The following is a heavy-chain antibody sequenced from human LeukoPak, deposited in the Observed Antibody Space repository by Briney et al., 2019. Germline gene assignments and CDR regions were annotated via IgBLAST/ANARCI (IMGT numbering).Heavy chain of an antibody. Sequence: GGSLRLSCAASGFTVRSNYMNWVRQAPGRGLEWVSVIYSGGSTYYADSVKGRFTISRDNSKNTLYLQMNSLRAEDTAVYYCAIARPTGGDYWGQGTLVTVSS. J-gene: IGHJ4*02. CDR3: AIARPTGGDY. D-gene: IGHD1-14*01. CDR2: IYSGGST. V-gene: IGHV3-53*01. CDR1: GFTVRSNY.